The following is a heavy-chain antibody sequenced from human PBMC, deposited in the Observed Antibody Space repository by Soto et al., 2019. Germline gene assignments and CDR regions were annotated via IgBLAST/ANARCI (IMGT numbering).Heavy chain of an antibody. CDR1: GFTFSSYW. CDR3: ARSIAARLNWFDP. V-gene: IGHV3-7*01. CDR2: IKQDGSEK. Sequence: EVQLVESGGGLVQPGGSLRLSCAASGFTFSSYWMSWVRQAPGNGLEWVANIKQDGSEKYYVDSVKGRFTISRDNAKNSLYLQMKSLRAEDTAVYYCARSIAARLNWFDPWGQGTLVTVSS. J-gene: IGHJ5*02. D-gene: IGHD6-6*01.